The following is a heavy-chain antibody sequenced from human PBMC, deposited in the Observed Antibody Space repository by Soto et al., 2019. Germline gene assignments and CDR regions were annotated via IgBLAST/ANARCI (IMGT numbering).Heavy chain of an antibody. CDR2: FIPLFGAT. Sequence: QVQLVQSGAEVKKPGSSVKVSCKAAGGSFSSFAINWVRQAPGQGLEWMGDFIPLFGATNYAQTFQGRVTFTAEESTTTAYMELRRLTSNDTAVYYCARGLDTTVAHSHNWGQGALVTVSS. J-gene: IGHJ1*01. CDR1: GGSFSSFA. V-gene: IGHV1-69*01. D-gene: IGHD1-1*01. CDR3: ARGLDTTVAHSHN.